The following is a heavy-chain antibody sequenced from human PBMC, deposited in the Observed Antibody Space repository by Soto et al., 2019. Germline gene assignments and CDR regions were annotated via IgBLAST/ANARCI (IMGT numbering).Heavy chain of an antibody. D-gene: IGHD2-2*01. CDR2: ISDTGSSH. CDR1: GFTFSSYG. CDR3: AKDRGGDCPDNSCYFGADY. Sequence: GGSLRLSCVGSGFTFSSYGMHWVRQAPGKGLECVAVISDTGSSHYYAASVEGRFTISRENSKNTLSLHMDGLRVEDTAVYYCAKDRGGDCPDNSCYFGADYWGQGTPVTVS. V-gene: IGHV3-30*18. J-gene: IGHJ4*02.